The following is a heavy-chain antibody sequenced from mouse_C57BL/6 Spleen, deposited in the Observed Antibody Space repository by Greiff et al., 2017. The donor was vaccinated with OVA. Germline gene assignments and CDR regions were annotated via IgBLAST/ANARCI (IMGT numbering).Heavy chain of an antibody. Sequence: VQLQQSGPELVKPGASVKIPCKASGYTFTDYNMDWVKQSHGKSLEWIGDINPNNGGTIYNQKFKGKATLTVDKSSSTAYMELRSLTSEDTAVYYCARLAYYSNDAMDYWGQGTSVTVSS. CDR2: INPNNGGT. CDR3: ARLAYYSNDAMDY. D-gene: IGHD2-5*01. J-gene: IGHJ4*01. CDR1: GYTFTDYN. V-gene: IGHV1-18*01.